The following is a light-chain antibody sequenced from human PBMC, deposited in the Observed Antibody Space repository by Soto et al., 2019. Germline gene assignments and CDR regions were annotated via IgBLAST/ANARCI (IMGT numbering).Light chain of an antibody. V-gene: IGLV6-57*04. CDR3: QSYDSSFVV. J-gene: IGLJ2*01. CDR2: ESK. CDR1: SGSIANNY. Sequence: NFMLTQPHSVSESPGKTVTISCTRSSGSIANNYVQWYQQRPGSAPTAVIYESKQRPSGVPDRFSGSTDGSSNSASLTISGLQTEDEADYYCQSYDSSFVVFGGGTQLTVL.